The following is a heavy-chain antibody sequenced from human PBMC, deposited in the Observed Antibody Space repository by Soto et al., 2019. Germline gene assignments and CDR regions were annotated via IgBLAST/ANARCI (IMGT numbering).Heavy chain of an antibody. D-gene: IGHD2-8*02. CDR2: IWYDGSLK. J-gene: IGHJ6*02. Sequence: QVQLVESGGGVVQPGRSLRLSCAASGFTFSTYGMTWVRQAPGKGLEWVAIIWYDGSLKYYADSMKGRFAISRDNSKNTMYLQMNSRRAEDTAVYYCARVDGTGNKCRPYAYYPMDVWGPGTTVTVSS. CDR1: GFTFSTYG. CDR3: ARVDGTGNKCRPYAYYPMDV. V-gene: IGHV3-33*01.